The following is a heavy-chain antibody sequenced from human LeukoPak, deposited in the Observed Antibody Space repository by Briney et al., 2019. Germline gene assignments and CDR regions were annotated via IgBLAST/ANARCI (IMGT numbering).Heavy chain of an antibody. CDR2: ISGSGGST. CDR3: AKDPRVAAFSDAFDI. D-gene: IGHD6-19*01. Sequence: PGGSLRLSCAASGFTFSSYAMSWVRQAPGKGLEWVSAISGSGGSTYYADPVKGRFTIFRANSKNTLYLQMNSLRAEDTAVYYCAKDPRVAAFSDAFDIWGQGTMVTVSS. CDR1: GFTFSSYA. V-gene: IGHV3-23*01. J-gene: IGHJ3*02.